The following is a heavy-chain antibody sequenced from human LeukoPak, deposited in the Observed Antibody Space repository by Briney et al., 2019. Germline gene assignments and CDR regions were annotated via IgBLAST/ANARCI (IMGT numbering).Heavy chain of an antibody. V-gene: IGHV1-2*02. J-gene: IGHJ4*02. CDR2: INPNNGCT. D-gene: IGHD3-22*01. CDR3: ARDQNFHGSGGYYGIDC. CDR1: GYTFTCYY. Sequence: ASVKVSCKASGYTFTCYYIHWVRQAPGQGLEWIGWINPNNGCTNYAQKFQDRVTMTRDTSISTAYMALSRLTSDDTAVYYCARDQNFHGSGGYYGIDCWGQGTLVTVSS.